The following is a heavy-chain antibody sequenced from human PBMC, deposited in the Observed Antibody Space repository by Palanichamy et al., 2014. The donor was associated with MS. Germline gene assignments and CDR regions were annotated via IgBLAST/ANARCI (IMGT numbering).Heavy chain of an antibody. D-gene: IGHD4-17*01. Sequence: QVQLVQSGAEVKKPGASVKVSRKASGYTFTRYNIHWVRQALGQRLEWMGWINPDSGNTGYSRNFQDRVTITRDTSASTAYIQLSSLGSEETAIYYCARQGDYGELFDPWGQGTLVTVSS. CDR3: ARQGDYGELFDP. CDR1: GYTFTRYN. V-gene: IGHV1-3*01. J-gene: IGHJ5*02. CDR2: INPDSGNT.